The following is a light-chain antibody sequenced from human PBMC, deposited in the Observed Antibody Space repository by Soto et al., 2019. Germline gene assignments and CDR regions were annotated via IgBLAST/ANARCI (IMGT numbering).Light chain of an antibody. CDR1: SSDVGSYNL. Sequence: QSVLTQPPSVSGSPGQSITISCTGTSSDVGSYNLVSWYQQHPGKAPKLMIYEGSKRPSGVSDRFSGSKSGNTASLTISGLQAEDEADYYCCSYAGSSTFVVFGGGTKVTVL. CDR2: EGS. J-gene: IGLJ2*01. CDR3: CSYAGSSTFVV. V-gene: IGLV2-23*01.